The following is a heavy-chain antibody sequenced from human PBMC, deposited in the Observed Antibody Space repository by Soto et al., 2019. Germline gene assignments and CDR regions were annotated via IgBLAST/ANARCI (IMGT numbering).Heavy chain of an antibody. D-gene: IGHD3-10*01. V-gene: IGHV4-31*03. CDR2: IYYSGST. J-gene: IGHJ5*02. CDR3: ASVGEAITMVRGVPTYWFDP. Sequence: PSETLSLTCTVSGGSISSGGYYWSWIRQHPGKGLEWIGYIYYSGSTYYNPSLKSRVTISVDTSKNQFSLKLSSVTAADTAVYYCASVGEAITMVRGVPTYWFDPWGQGTLVTVSS. CDR1: GGSISSGGYY.